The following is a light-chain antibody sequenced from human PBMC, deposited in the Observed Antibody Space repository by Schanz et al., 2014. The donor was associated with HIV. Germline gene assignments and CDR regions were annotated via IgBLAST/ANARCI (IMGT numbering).Light chain of an antibody. CDR3: SSYAGSNNFEV. CDR1: SGDVGSYNY. J-gene: IGLJ3*02. V-gene: IGLV2-14*03. CDR2: DVR. Sequence: QSALTQPASVSGSPGQSISISCTGTSGDVGSYNYVSWYQQHPGKAPKLMIYDVRHRPSGISNRFSGSKSGNTASLTVSGLQAEDEADYYCSSYAGSNNFEVFGGGTKLTVL.